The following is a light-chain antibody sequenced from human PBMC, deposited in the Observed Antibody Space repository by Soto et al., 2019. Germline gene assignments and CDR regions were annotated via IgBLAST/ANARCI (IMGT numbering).Light chain of an antibody. CDR2: GAS. CDR3: QQYGRSFMNT. J-gene: IGKJ2*01. Sequence: EIVLTQSPGTLSLSPGERATLSCRVSQSVNNNYLAWYQQKPGQAPRLLIYGASSRATGVPDRFSGSGSGTDFSLTISRLEPEDFAVNYCQQYGRSFMNTFGQGTKLEIK. CDR1: QSVNNNY. V-gene: IGKV3-20*01.